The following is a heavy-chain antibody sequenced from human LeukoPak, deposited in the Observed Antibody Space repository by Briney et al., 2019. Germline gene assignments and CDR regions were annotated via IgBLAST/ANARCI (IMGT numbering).Heavy chain of an antibody. J-gene: IGHJ4*02. D-gene: IGHD3-22*01. V-gene: IGHV4-59*01. CDR3: ARFDYYDSSGFDY. CDR1: GCSISSYY. CDR2: IYYSGST. Sequence: KPSETLSLTCTVSGCSISSYYWSWIRQPPGKGLEWIGYIYYSGSTNYNPSLKSRVTISVDTSKNQFSLKLSSVTAADTAVYYCARFDYYDSSGFDYWGQGTLVTVSS.